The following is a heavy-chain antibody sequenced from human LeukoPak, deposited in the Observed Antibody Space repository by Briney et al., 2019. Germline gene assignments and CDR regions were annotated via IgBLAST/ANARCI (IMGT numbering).Heavy chain of an antibody. D-gene: IGHD3-10*01. Sequence: TSETLSLTCTVSGYSISSGYYWSWIRQPPGKGLEWIGEINHSGSTNYNPSLKSRVTISVDTSKNQFSLKLSSVTGADTAVYYCARRIRFGELLSYPFDYWGQGTLVTVSS. CDR1: GYSISSGYY. CDR2: INHSGST. J-gene: IGHJ4*02. CDR3: ARRIRFGELLSYPFDY. V-gene: IGHV4-38-2*02.